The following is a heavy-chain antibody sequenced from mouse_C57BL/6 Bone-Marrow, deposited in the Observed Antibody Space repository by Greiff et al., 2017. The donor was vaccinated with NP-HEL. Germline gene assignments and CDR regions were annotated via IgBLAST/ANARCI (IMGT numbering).Heavy chain of an antibody. Sequence: VQLQQSGPELVKPGASVQIPCKASGYTFTDYNMDWVKQSHGKSLEWIGDINPNNGGTIYNQKFKGKATLTVDKSSSTAYMELRSLTSEDTAVYYCARSNWVWFAYWGQGTLVTVSA. CDR2: INPNNGGT. CDR3: ARSNWVWFAY. V-gene: IGHV1-18*01. CDR1: GYTFTDYN. J-gene: IGHJ3*01. D-gene: IGHD4-1*01.